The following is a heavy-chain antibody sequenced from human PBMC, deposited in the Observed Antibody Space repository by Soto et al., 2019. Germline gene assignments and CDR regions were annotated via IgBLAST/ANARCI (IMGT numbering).Heavy chain of an antibody. V-gene: IGHV3-23*01. CDR1: GFTFSAYA. D-gene: IGHD1-1*01. J-gene: IGHJ2*01. CDR3: AKFEGHFMECGYLDL. Sequence: EVQLLESGGGLVQPGGSLRLSCAASGFTFSAYAMGWVRQAPGKGLEWVSAIHGGGGGTHYADSVKGRFTISRDHSKNTLYEQMNSLRAEDTAVYYCAKFEGHFMECGYLDLWAGGTVVTVSS. CDR2: IHGGGGGT.